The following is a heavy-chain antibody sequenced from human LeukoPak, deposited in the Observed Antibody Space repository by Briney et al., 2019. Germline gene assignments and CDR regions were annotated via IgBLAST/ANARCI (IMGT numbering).Heavy chain of an antibody. CDR2: IYPDESNI. CDR1: GYSFPTYW. D-gene: IGHD2-2*03. CDR3: ARPPSRGYSSSFEY. J-gene: IGHJ4*02. Sequence: GESLKISCKGSGYSFPTYWIAWVRQMPGKGLEWMGIIYPDESNIRYSPSFQGQVTISADKSISTAYLQWSSLKASDTAMYYCARPPSRGYSSSFEYWGQGTLVTLSS. V-gene: IGHV5-51*01.